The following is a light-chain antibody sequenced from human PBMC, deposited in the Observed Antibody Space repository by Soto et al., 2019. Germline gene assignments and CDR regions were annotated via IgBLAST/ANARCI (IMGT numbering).Light chain of an antibody. CDR1: SSDIGTYNY. CDR2: EVS. J-gene: IGLJ1*01. Sequence: QSALTQPASVSGSPGQSITISCTGASSDIGTYNYVSWYQQHPGRAPQLIIYEVSHRPSWVSDRFSGSKSGNTASLTIFGLQTEDEADYYCTSFTSTTSCVFGTGTKLTVL. V-gene: IGLV2-14*01. CDR3: TSFTSTTSCV.